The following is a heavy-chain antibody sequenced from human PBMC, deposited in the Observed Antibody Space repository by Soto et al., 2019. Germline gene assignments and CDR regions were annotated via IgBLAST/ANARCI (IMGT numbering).Heavy chain of an antibody. CDR3: ARHCQQLVYYFDY. J-gene: IGHJ4*02. Sequence: SETLSLTCTVSGGSISSGGYYWSWIRQHPGKGLEWIGYIYYSGSTYYNPSLKSRVTISVDTSKNQFSLKPSSVTAADTAVYYCARHCQQLVYYFDYWGQGTLVTVSS. V-gene: IGHV4-31*03. D-gene: IGHD6-13*01. CDR1: GGSISSGGYY. CDR2: IYYSGST.